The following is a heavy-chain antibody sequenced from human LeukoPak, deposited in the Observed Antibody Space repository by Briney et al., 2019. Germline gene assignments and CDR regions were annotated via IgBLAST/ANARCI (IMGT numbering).Heavy chain of an antibody. V-gene: IGHV3-64D*06. CDR3: VKAAGSWYGYFDY. CDR2: ISNNGDNT. D-gene: IGHD6-13*01. Sequence: GGSLRLSCSASGFTFSNYAIHWVRQAPGKGLEYVSTISNNGDNTNYADSVEGRFTISRDNSKNTLYLQMSGLRPEDTAVYYCVKAAGSWYGYFDYWGQGTLVAVSS. CDR1: GFTFSNYA. J-gene: IGHJ4*02.